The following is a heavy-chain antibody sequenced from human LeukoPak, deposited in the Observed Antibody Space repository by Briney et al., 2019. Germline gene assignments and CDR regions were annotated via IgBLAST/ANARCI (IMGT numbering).Heavy chain of an antibody. Sequence: PGGSLRLSCAASGFTFSSYAMSWVRQAPGKGLEWVSAISGSGGSTYYADSVKGRFTISRDNSKNTLYLQMNSLRAEDTAVYYCAKDHRDYGVFHNWFDPWGQGTLVTVSS. J-gene: IGHJ5*02. D-gene: IGHD4-17*01. V-gene: IGHV3-23*01. CDR2: ISGSGGST. CDR3: AKDHRDYGVFHNWFDP. CDR1: GFTFSSYA.